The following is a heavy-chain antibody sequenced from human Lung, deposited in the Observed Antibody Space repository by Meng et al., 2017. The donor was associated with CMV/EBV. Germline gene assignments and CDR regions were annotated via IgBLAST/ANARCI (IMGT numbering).Heavy chain of an antibody. Sequence: QVQPLQSDTEGMEPGGSVRVACKASCYTVGRYGICWVRQAPGQGLEWMGWFVNYVDTYPAPKFQGRVTMTTDTHTNTSFMELRSLTSDDTAVYYCASGTPGRSYCDYWGQGTLVTVSS. CDR2: FVNYVDT. CDR3: ASGTPGRSYCDY. D-gene: IGHD2-15*01. J-gene: IGHJ4*02. V-gene: IGHV1-18*01. CDR1: CYTVGRYG.